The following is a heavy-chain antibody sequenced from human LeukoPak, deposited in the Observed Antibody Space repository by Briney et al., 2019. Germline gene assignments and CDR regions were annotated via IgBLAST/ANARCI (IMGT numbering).Heavy chain of an antibody. CDR3: ARGLLGFMRSDYSNYWDNWFDP. J-gene: IGHJ5*02. V-gene: IGHV1-18*01. CDR2: ISAYNGNT. D-gene: IGHD4-11*01. CDR1: GYTFTSYG. Sequence: ASVKVSCKASGYTFTSYGISWVRQAPGQGLEWMGWISAYNGNTNYAQKLQGRVTMTTDTSTSTAYMELRSLRSDDTAVYYCARGLLGFMRSDYSNYWDNWFDPWGQGTLVTVSS.